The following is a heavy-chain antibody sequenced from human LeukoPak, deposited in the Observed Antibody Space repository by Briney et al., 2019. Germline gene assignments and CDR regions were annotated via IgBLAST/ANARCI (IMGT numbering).Heavy chain of an antibody. Sequence: SETLSLTCTVSGGSIGSYHWNWIRQPPGKGLEWIGYIYYSGSTNYNPSLKSRVTISVDTSKNQFSLKLSSVTAADTALYYCMGYYGSGSYYTSDYWGQGTLVTVSS. CDR2: IYYSGST. V-gene: IGHV4-59*08. CDR3: MGYYGSGSYYTSDY. J-gene: IGHJ4*02. D-gene: IGHD3-10*01. CDR1: GGSIGSYH.